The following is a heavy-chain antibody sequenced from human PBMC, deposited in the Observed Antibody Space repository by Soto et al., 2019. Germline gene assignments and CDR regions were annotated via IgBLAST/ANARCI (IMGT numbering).Heavy chain of an antibody. J-gene: IGHJ4*02. V-gene: IGHV1-2*04. CDR3: VRDWLLGGIAAFDY. Sequence: ASVKVSYKASGYTFTGYYMHWVRQAPGQGLEWMGWINPNSGGTNYAQKFPGWVTMNRDTSSSTAYMELSRLRSDDTAVYSCVRDWLLGGIAAFDYWGQGTLVTVSS. CDR1: GYTFTGYY. CDR2: INPNSGGT. D-gene: IGHD6-13*01.